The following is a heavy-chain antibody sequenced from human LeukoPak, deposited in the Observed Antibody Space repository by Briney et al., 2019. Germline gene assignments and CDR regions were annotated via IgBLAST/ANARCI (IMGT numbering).Heavy chain of an antibody. V-gene: IGHV3-30*02. CDR2: IRYDGSNK. D-gene: IGHD7-27*01. CDR1: GFTFSSYG. Sequence: TGGSLRLSCAASGFTFSSYGMHWVRQAPGKGLEWVAFIRYDGSNKYYADSVKGRFTISRDNSKNTLYLQMSSLRAEDTAVYYCAKAPLGIFDYWGQGTLVTVSS. CDR3: AKAPLGIFDY. J-gene: IGHJ4*02.